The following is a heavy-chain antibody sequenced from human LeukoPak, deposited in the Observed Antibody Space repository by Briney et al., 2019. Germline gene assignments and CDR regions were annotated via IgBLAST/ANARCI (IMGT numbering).Heavy chain of an antibody. J-gene: IGHJ4*02. Sequence: SETLSLTCTVSGYSISSGYYWGWIRQPPGKGLEWIGSIYHSGSTYYNPSLKSRVTMSVDTSKNQFSLKLSSVTAADTAVYYCARGVSDADYWGQGTLVTVSS. CDR2: IYHSGST. V-gene: IGHV4-38-2*02. CDR1: GYSISSGYY. CDR3: ARGVSDADY.